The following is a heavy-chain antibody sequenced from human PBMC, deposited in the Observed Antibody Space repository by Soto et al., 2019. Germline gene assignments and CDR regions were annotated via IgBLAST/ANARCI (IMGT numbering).Heavy chain of an antibody. CDR2: ISWKNGSI. J-gene: IGHJ6*03. V-gene: IGHV3-9*01. CDR3: SKDTGKYWQQPGTKYHYYYYMDV. D-gene: IGHD6-13*01. CDR1: RFTFDDYA. Sequence: GGSLKLSCAPARFTFDDYAMHWVLQAAGEGLEWVSGISWKNGSIGYADSGKGRFTISRDSAKNSLYLKMNRLRAEDTALYYCSKDTGKYWQQPGTKYHYYYYMDVWGKGT.